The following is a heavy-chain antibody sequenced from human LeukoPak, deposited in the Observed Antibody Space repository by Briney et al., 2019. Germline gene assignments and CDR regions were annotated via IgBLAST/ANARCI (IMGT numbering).Heavy chain of an antibody. CDR1: GDSVSSNSAA. CDR2: TYYRSKWYN. V-gene: IGHV6-1*01. D-gene: IGHD4-17*01. CDR3: VRWIGGDYNYIDY. J-gene: IGHJ4*02. Sequence: SQTLSLTCAISGDSVSSNSAAWNWIRQSPSRGLEWLGRTYYRSKWYNDYTASVKSRISITPDTSKNQFSLQLNSVTPEDTAVYYCVRWIGGDYNYIDYWGQGTLVTVPS.